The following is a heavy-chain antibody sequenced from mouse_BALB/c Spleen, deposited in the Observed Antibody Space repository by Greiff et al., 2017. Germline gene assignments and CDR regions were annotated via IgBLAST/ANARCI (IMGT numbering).Heavy chain of an antibody. D-gene: IGHD1-1*01. CDR1: GDSITRGY. Sequence: EVKLQESGPSLVKPSQTLSLTCSVTGDSITRGYWNWIRKFPGNKLEYMGYISYSGSTYYNPSLKSRISITRDTSKNQYYLQLNSVTTEDTATYYCARFYGSSYVYYFDYWGQGTTLTVSS. CDR3: ARFYGSSYVYYFDY. J-gene: IGHJ2*01. V-gene: IGHV3-8*02. CDR2: ISYSGST.